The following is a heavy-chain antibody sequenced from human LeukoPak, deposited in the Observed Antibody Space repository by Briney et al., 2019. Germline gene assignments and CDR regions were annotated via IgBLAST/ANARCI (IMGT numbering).Heavy chain of an antibody. V-gene: IGHV4-59*08. D-gene: IGHD6-13*01. CDR3: ARRSGVAAAAGAFDI. CDR2: IYYSGST. Sequence: SETLSLTCTVSGGSISIYYWSWIRQPPGKGLEWIGYIYYSGSTNYNPSLKSRVTISVDTSKNQFSLKLSSVTAADTAVYYCARRSGVAAAAGAFDIWGQGTMVTVSS. CDR1: GGSISIYY. J-gene: IGHJ3*02.